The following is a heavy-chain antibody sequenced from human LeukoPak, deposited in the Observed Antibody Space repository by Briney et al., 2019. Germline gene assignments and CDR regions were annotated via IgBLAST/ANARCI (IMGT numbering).Heavy chain of an antibody. D-gene: IGHD7-27*01. CDR1: GGTFSSYA. J-gene: IGHJ4*02. V-gene: IGHV1-69*05. CDR3: ARGDGDRNDLFDY. CDR2: IIPIFGTA. Sequence: SVKVSCKASGGTFSSYAISWARQAPGQGLELMGRIIPIFGTANYAQKFQGRVTITTDESTSTAYMELSSLRSEDTAVYYCARGDGDRNDLFDYWGQGTLVTVSS.